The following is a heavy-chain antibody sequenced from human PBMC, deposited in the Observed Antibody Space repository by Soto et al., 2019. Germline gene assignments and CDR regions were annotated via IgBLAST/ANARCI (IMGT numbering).Heavy chain of an antibody. D-gene: IGHD1-7*01. J-gene: IGHJ4*02. CDR1: GFAFTSYW. Sequence: PGGSLRLSCEASGFAFTSYWMHWVRQAPGKGLVWVAGVKSDGTTATYADSVRGRFTISRDNAKNTLYLQMTSLSADDTAVYYCAKDRRAGGNSGFYSDFWGQGALVTVSS. CDR2: VKSDGTTA. V-gene: IGHV3-74*01. CDR3: AKDRRAGGNSGFYSDF.